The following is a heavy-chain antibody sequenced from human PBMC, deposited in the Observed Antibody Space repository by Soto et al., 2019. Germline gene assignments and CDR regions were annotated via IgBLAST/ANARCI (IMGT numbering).Heavy chain of an antibody. CDR3: ARWGAYYYDSSGYYYYYGMDV. CDR2: IKQDGSEK. D-gene: IGHD3-22*01. J-gene: IGHJ6*02. CDR1: GFTFSSYW. Sequence: GESLKISCAASGFTFSSYWMSWVRQAPGKGLEWVANIKQDGSEKYYVDSVKGRFTISRDNAKNSLYLQMNSLRAEDTAVYYCARWGAYYYDSSGYYYYYGMDVWGQGTTVTVSS. V-gene: IGHV3-7*05.